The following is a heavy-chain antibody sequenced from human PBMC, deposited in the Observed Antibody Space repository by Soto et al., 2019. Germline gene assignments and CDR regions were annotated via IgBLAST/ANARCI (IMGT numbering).Heavy chain of an antibody. CDR1: GGSFSGYY. J-gene: IGHJ4*02. D-gene: IGHD5-18*01. V-gene: IGHV4-34*01. CDR3: ARGPIQLWPLDY. CDR2: INHSGST. Sequence: SETLSLTCAVYGGSFSGYYWSWIRQPPGKGLEWIGEINHSGSTNYNPSLKSRVTISVDTSKNQFSLELSSVTAADTAVYYCARGPIQLWPLDYWGQGTLVTVSS.